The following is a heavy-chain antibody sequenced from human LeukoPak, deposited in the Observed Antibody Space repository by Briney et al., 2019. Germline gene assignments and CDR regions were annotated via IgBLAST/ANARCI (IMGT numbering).Heavy chain of an antibody. CDR3: ARGGYSYGYIGYFDY. D-gene: IGHD5-18*01. Sequence: ASVKVSCKASGGTFNSYAISWVRQAPGQGLEWMGWISAYNGHTNYAQKLQDRVTMTTDTSTSTAYMELRSLRSDDTAVYYCARGGYSYGYIGYFDYWGQGTLVTVSS. V-gene: IGHV1-18*01. CDR1: GGTFNSYA. J-gene: IGHJ4*02. CDR2: ISAYNGHT.